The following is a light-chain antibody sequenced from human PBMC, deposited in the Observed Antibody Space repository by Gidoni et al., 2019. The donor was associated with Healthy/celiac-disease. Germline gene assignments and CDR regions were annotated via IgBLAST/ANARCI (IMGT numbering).Light chain of an antibody. CDR3: AVWYDSVNGAL. CDR1: SSNIGTNT. V-gene: IGLV1-44*01. Sequence: QSVLTQPPSASGTPGQRVTISCSGSSSNIGTNTVNWYQQFPVTAPELLIYNNNRRPSGVPDRFSGSKSGSSASLAISGLQSEDDADYYCAVWYDSVNGALFGGGTKLTVL. CDR2: NNN. J-gene: IGLJ2*01.